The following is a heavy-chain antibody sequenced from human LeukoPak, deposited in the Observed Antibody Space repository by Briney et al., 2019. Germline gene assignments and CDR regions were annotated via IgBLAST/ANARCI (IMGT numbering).Heavy chain of an antibody. V-gene: IGHV3-74*01. CDR1: GFTSSNYW. CDR2: LNTDGSRT. D-gene: IGHD1-26*01. CDR3: VKDPPPRYSGSPPAY. Sequence: PGGSLRLSCEAFGFTSSNYWIHWVRQAPGKGLVWVSRLNTDGSRTTYADSVQGRFTISRDNAKNSLYLQMNSLRADDTAVYYCVKDPPPRYSGSPPAYWGQGTLVTVPS. J-gene: IGHJ4*02.